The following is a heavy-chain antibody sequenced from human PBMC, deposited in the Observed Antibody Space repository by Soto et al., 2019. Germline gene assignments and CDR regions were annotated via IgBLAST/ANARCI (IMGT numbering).Heavy chain of an antibody. Sequence: PSETLSLTCTVSGGSISNDNYSWTWIRQSRGKGLEWIGYIYYTGSTYCNPSLKSRVTISIDRSKNQFSLKLTSVTAADTAVYYCARGGFPLLPDYWGQGSLVTVSS. CDR1: GGSISNDNYS. J-gene: IGHJ4*02. V-gene: IGHV4-30-2*06. CDR3: ARGGFPLLPDY. D-gene: IGHD2-15*01. CDR2: IYYTGST.